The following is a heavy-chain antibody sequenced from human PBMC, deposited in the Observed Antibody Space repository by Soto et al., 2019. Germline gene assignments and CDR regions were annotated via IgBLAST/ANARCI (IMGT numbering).Heavy chain of an antibody. CDR1: GGTFTSYA. J-gene: IGHJ3*02. V-gene: IGHV1-2*04. D-gene: IGHD6-6*01. Sequence: ASVKVSCKASGGTFTSYAIRWVRQAPGQGLEWMGWINPNSGGTNYAQKFQGWVTMTRDTSISTAYMELSRLRSDDTAVYYCARDRGIAARPFSNDAFDIWGQGTMVTVSS. CDR3: ARDRGIAARPFSNDAFDI. CDR2: INPNSGGT.